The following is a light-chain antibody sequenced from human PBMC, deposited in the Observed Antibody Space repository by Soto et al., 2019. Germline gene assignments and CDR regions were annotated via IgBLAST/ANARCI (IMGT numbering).Light chain of an antibody. CDR1: QSISTW. V-gene: IGKV1-5*01. CDR2: DAS. CDR3: LQYGTYAT. J-gene: IGKJ1*01. Sequence: DIQMTQSPSTLSASVGARVTITCRASQSISTWLAWYQQKPGKAPKLLIYDASSLQGGVPPRFSGSGSGTEFSLTISSLQSDDFATYHCLQYGTYATFGQGTKVEI.